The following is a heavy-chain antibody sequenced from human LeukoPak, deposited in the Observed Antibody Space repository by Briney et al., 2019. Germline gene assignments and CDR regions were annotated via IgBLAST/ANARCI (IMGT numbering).Heavy chain of an antibody. D-gene: IGHD4-11*01. CDR1: GYTFTSYD. V-gene: IGHV1-8*01. CDR2: MNPNSGNT. CDR3: ASFSNYDYYYYYGMDV. J-gene: IGHJ6*02. Sequence: ASVKVSCKASGYTFTSYDINWVRQATGQGLEWMGWMNPNSGNTGYAQKFQGRVTMTRNTSISTAYMELSSLRSEDTAVYCCASFSNYDYYYYYGMDVWGQGTTVTVSS.